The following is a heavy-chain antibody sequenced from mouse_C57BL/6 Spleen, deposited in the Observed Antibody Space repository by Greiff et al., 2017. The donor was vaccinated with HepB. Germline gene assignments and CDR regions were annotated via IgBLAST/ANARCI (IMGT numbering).Heavy chain of an antibody. J-gene: IGHJ1*03. CDR3: ARGTVVEDWYFDV. CDR2: IDPSDSET. Sequence: VQLQQPGAELVRPGSSVKLSCKASGYTFTSYWMHWVKQRPIQGLEWIGNIDPSDSETHYNQKFKDKATLTVDKSSSTAYMQLSSLTSEDSAVYYCARGTVVEDWYFDVWGTGTTVTVSS. D-gene: IGHD1-1*01. V-gene: IGHV1-52*01. CDR1: GYTFTSYW.